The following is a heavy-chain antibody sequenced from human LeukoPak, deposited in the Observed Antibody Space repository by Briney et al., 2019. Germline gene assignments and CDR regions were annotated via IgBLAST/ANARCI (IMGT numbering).Heavy chain of an antibody. Sequence: KASETLSLTCTVSGGSISSYYWSWIRQPPGKGLELIGYIYDSGSTNYNPSLKSRVTISVDTSENQLSLKLRSVTAADTAVYYCARTLYYDFWSGYYDAFDIWGQGTMVTVSS. J-gene: IGHJ3*02. D-gene: IGHD3-3*01. V-gene: IGHV4-59*01. CDR1: GGSISSYY. CDR2: IYDSGST. CDR3: ARTLYYDFWSGYYDAFDI.